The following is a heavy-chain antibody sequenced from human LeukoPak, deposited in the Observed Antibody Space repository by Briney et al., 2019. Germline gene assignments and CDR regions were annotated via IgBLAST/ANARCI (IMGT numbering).Heavy chain of an antibody. J-gene: IGHJ5*02. D-gene: IGHD3-22*01. CDR3: ARNRHDSARLPFDP. Sequence: PGRSLRLSCAASGFTFSSYGMHWVRQAPGKGLEWVAVIWYDGSNKYYADSVKGRFTISRDNSKNTLYLQMNSLTAEDTAIYYCARNRHDSARLPFDPWGQGTLVTVSS. V-gene: IGHV3-33*01. CDR2: IWYDGSNK. CDR1: GFTFSSYG.